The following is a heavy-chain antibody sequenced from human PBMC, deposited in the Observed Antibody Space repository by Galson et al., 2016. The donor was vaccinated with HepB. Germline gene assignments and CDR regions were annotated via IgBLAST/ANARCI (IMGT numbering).Heavy chain of an antibody. Sequence: SLRLSCAASGFTFSNAWMSWVRQPPGKGLEWVGRSKSKTDGGATDYAAPVKGRFIISRDDSKNTVYLQMNSLKIEDTALYYCTAYGDYEAFDIWGQGTVVTVSS. J-gene: IGHJ3*02. D-gene: IGHD4-17*01. V-gene: IGHV3-15*01. CDR3: TAYGDYEAFDI. CDR1: GFTFSNAW. CDR2: SKSKTDGGAT.